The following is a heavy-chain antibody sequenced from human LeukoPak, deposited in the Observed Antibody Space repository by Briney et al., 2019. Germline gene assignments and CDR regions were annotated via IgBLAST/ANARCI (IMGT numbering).Heavy chain of an antibody. J-gene: IGHJ4*02. CDR1: GGSSSSYY. Sequence: SETLSLTCTVSGGSSSSYYWSWIRQPPGKGLEWIGYIYYSGSTNYNPSLKSRVTISVDTSKNQFSLKLSSVTAADTAVYYCARALPGHPGFDYWGQGTLVTVSS. V-gene: IGHV4-59*01. CDR3: ARALPGHPGFDY. CDR2: IYYSGST. D-gene: IGHD1-14*01.